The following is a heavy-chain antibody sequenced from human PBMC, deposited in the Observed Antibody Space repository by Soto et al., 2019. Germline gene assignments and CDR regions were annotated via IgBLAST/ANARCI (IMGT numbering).Heavy chain of an antibody. CDR2: ISGSGGST. D-gene: IGHD1-26*01. Sequence: PGGSLRLSCAASGFTFSSYAMSWVRQAPEKGLEWVSAISGSGGSTYYADSVKGRFTISRDNSKNTLYLQMNSLRAEDTAVYYCAKTLRSEGSYYRTAFDIWGQGTMVTVSS. CDR3: AKTLRSEGSYYRTAFDI. V-gene: IGHV3-23*01. J-gene: IGHJ3*02. CDR1: GFTFSSYA.